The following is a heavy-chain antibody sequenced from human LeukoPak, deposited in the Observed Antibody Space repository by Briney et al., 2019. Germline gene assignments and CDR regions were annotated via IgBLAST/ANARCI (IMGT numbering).Heavy chain of an antibody. V-gene: IGHV4-61*09. D-gene: IGHD4-17*01. CDR3: ARGTYGDYGIDWFDP. J-gene: IGHJ5*02. CDR1: GGSISRGVLY. CDR2: IYTSGTT. Sequence: SETLSLTCTVSGGSISRGVLYWTWIRQPAGKGLEWIGQIYTSGTTNYNPSLKSRVTMSLDTSKNLFSLKLTSVTAADTAVYYCARGTYGDYGIDWFDPWGQGTLVTVSS.